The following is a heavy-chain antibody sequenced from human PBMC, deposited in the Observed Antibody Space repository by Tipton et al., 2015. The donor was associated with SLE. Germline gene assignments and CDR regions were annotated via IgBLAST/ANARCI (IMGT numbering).Heavy chain of an antibody. CDR3: AGTNYDVLTGYHRVDTFDI. CDR2: AYYTGGT. V-gene: IGHV4-39*01. D-gene: IGHD3-9*01. CDR1: VGAISSSGYY. J-gene: IGHJ3*02. Sequence: TLSLTFSVSVGAISSSGYYWGWIRQPPSKALEWIGNAYYTGGTYYSPSPRSRVTISVDTSKNQFSLTLSSVTAAETAVYYCAGTNYDVLTGYHRVDTFDIWGQGTMVTVSS.